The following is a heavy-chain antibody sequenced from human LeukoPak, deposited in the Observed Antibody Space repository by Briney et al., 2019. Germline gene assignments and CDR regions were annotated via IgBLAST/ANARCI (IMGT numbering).Heavy chain of an antibody. Sequence: SETLSLTCTASGGSITIDYWSWIRQPAGKGLEWIGRLHNSGTTKYNSSLESRVTMSLDTSKNQFSLKVTSVTAADTAVYYCARDRSRTFDYWVQGMQVTVSP. V-gene: IGHV4-4*07. CDR1: GGSITIDY. J-gene: IGHJ4*02. CDR2: LHNSGTT. D-gene: IGHD1-7*01. CDR3: ARDRSRTFDY.